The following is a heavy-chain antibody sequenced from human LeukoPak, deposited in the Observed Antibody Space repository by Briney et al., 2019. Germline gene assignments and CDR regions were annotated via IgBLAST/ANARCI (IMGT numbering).Heavy chain of an antibody. V-gene: IGHV3-23*01. Sequence: GGSLRLSFAASGFTFSSYAMSWVRRAPGKGLEWVSAISGSGGSTYYADSVKGRFTISRDNSKNTLYLQMNSLRAEDTAVYYCAKDPSSGSSHDAFDIWGQGTMVTVSS. CDR1: GFTFSSYA. CDR3: AKDPSSGSSHDAFDI. J-gene: IGHJ3*02. CDR2: ISGSGGST. D-gene: IGHD1-26*01.